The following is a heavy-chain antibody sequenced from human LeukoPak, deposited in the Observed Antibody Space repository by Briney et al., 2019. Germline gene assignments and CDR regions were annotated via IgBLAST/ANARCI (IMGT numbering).Heavy chain of an antibody. CDR1: GFTFSSYA. J-gene: IGHJ6*03. CDR2: ISGSGGNT. Sequence: GGSLRLSCAASGFTFSSYAMSWVCQAPGKGLEWVSGISGSGGNTYYADSVKGRFTISRDISKNTLYLQMNSLRAEDTAVYYCAKDVSSTSCYFMDVWGKGTTVTVSS. CDR3: AKDVSSTSCYFMDV. V-gene: IGHV3-23*01. D-gene: IGHD2-2*01.